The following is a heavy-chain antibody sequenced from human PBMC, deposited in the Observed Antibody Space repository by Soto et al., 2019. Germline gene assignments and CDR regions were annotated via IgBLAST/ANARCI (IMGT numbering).Heavy chain of an antibody. CDR3: ARTPLL. V-gene: IGHV4-39*01. D-gene: IGHD1-26*01. J-gene: IGHJ4*02. CDR2: IYYTGNT. CDR1: GGSISNSNYY. Sequence: SETLSLTCNVSGGSISNSNYYWGWIRQPPGKGLEWIGSIYYTGNTYYNPSLKRRVTISVDTSKNQFSLKLDSVTAADTAVYYCARTPLLWGQGTLVTVSS.